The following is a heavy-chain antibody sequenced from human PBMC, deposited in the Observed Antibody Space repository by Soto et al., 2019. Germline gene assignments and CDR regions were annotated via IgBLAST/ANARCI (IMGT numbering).Heavy chain of an antibody. CDR2: ISYDGSNK. CDR1: GFTFSSYA. J-gene: IGHJ5*02. Sequence: GGSLRLSCAASGFTFSSYAMHWVRQAPGKGLEWVAVISYDGSNKYYADSVKGRFTISRDNSKNTLYLQMNSLRAEDTAVYYCARDHGYCSSTSCPLTLNWFDPWGQGTLVTVSS. V-gene: IGHV3-30-3*01. D-gene: IGHD2-2*01. CDR3: ARDHGYCSSTSCPLTLNWFDP.